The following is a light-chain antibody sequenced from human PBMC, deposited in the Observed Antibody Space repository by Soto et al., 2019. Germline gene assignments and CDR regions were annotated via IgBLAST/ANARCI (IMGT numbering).Light chain of an antibody. J-gene: IGKJ2*01. V-gene: IGKV3-15*01. CDR2: GSS. CDR3: QQYNNWPPRHS. Sequence: EIVMTQSPATLSVSPGERTTLSCRASQSVSSNLAWYQQKPGQAPRLLIYGSSTRATGIPGRFSGSGSGTDFPLTISSLQSEDFAVYYCQQYNNWPPRHSFGQGTKLEIK. CDR1: QSVSSN.